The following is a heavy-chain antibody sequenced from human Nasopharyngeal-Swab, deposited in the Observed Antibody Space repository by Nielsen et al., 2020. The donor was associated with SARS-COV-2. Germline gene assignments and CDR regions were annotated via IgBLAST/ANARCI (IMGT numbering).Heavy chain of an antibody. CDR2: INPSGGST. V-gene: IGHV1-46*01. J-gene: IGHJ6*02. D-gene: IGHD4-17*01. Sequence: WVRQAPGQGIEWMGIINPSGGSTSYAQKFQGRVTMTRDTSTSTVYMELSSLRSEDTAVYYCARAKGGDDYGDYSTYYYGMDVWGQGTTVTVSS. CDR3: ARAKGGDDYGDYSTYYYGMDV.